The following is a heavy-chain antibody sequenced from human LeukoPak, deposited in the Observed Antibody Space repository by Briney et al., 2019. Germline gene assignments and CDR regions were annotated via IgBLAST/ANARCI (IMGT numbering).Heavy chain of an antibody. CDR1: GYTFTSYY. CDR2: INPSGGST. J-gene: IGHJ4*02. V-gene: IGHV1-46*01. Sequence: ASVKVSCKASGYTFTSYYMHWVRQAPGQGLEWMGIINPSGGSTSYAQKFQGRVTMTRDTSTSTVYMELSSLRSEDTAVYYCARDPPQKSGIAAAIDDYWGQGTLVTVSS. D-gene: IGHD6-13*01. CDR3: ARDPPQKSGIAAAIDDY.